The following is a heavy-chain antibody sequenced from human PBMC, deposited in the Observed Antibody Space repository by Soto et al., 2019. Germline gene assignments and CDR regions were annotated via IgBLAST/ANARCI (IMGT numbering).Heavy chain of an antibody. CDR3: ARAGYSGYDYYYYGMDV. J-gene: IGHJ6*02. V-gene: IGHV1-69*13. D-gene: IGHD5-12*01. CDR2: IIPIFGTA. CDR1: GGTFSSYA. Sequence: SVKVSCKASGGTFSSYAISWVRQAPGQGLEWMGGIIPIFGTANYAQKFQGRVTITADESTSTAYMELSSLRSEDTAVYCCARAGYSGYDYYYYGMDVWGQGTTVTVSS.